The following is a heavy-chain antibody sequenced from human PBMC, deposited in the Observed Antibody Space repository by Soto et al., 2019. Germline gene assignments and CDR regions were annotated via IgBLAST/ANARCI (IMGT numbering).Heavy chain of an antibody. J-gene: IGHJ4*02. CDR2: IYYSENT. V-gene: IGHV4-61*08. CDR3: ARRIIALEIFDS. CDR1: GCSISSGDYY. D-gene: IGHD3-10*01. Sequence: SETLSLTCAVSGCSISSGDYYWSWIRQTPGKGLEWIGYIYYSENTNYNPSLKSRVTISVDTSKNLFSLKLKSVTAADTAVYYCARRIIALEIFDSWGQGTLVTVSS.